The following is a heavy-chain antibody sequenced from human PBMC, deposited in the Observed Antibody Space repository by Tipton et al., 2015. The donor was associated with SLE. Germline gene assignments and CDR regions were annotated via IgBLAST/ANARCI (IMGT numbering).Heavy chain of an antibody. CDR3: AKSTLNYHHGMDV. CDR2: IRYDGSDK. V-gene: IGHV3-30*02. Sequence: SLRLSCAASGFTFSEYGMHWVRQAPGKGLEWVAFIRYDGSDKYYADSVKGRFTISRDSSKSSLDLQMNSLRDEDTALYYCAKSTLNYHHGMDVWGQGTTVTVSS. CDR1: GFTFSEYG. J-gene: IGHJ6*02.